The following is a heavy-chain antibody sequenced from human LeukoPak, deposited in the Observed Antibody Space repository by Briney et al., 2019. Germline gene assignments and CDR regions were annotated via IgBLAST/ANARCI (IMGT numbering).Heavy chain of an antibody. CDR1: EFTFNDYW. CDR3: ARGSPTPNSRYFDL. CDR2: INSDGSSA. J-gene: IGHJ2*01. Sequence: PGGSLRLSCEASEFTFNDYWMHWVRQGPGKGLVWVSRINSDGSSASYADSVKGRFTISRDNAKNTLYLQMNSLRAEDTAVYYCARGSPTPNSRYFDLWGRGTLVTVSP. V-gene: IGHV3-74*01. D-gene: IGHD4-11*01.